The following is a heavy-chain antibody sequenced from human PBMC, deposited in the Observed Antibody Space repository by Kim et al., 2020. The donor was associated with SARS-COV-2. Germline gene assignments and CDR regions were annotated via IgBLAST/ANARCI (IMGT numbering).Heavy chain of an antibody. J-gene: IGHJ5*02. V-gene: IGHV4-59*01. D-gene: IGHD3-10*01. CDR2: IYYSGST. Sequence: SETLSLTCTVSGGSISSYYWSWIRQPPGKGLEWIGYIYYSGSTNYNPSLKSRVTISVDTSKNQFSLKLSSVTAADTAVYYCARSVLLWFGTQGGFDPWGQGTLVTVSS. CDR1: GGSISSYY. CDR3: ARSVLLWFGTQGGFDP.